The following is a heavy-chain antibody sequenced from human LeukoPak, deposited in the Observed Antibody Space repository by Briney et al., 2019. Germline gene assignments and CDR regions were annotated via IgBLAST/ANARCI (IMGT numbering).Heavy chain of an antibody. J-gene: IGHJ5*02. CDR2: IHSSGYT. CDR1: GGSISGNY. D-gene: IGHD1-26*01. CDR3: TKRQGPTSGSYDYFDP. V-gene: IGHV4-4*09. Sequence: TSETLSLTCTVSGGSISGNYWSWIRQPPGQGLEWIAYIHSSGYTDYNPSLKSRVTISVDTSNNQFSLKVTSVTAADTAMYYCTKRQGPTSGSYDYFDPWGQGALVTV.